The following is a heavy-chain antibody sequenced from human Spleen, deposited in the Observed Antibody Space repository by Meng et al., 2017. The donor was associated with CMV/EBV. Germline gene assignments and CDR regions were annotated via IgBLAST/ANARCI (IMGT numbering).Heavy chain of an antibody. CDR3: ARDQEGTRTPSPIHYGLDV. CDR2: INPDSDYI. J-gene: IGHJ6*02. CDR1: GFTFKTFT. Sequence: GESLKISCAASGFTFKTFTMSWVRQAPGKGLEWVSSINPDSDYIYSADSLKGRFTISRDNAKNSVYLRMSGLRVEDTAVYYCARDQEGTRTPSPIHYGLDVWGQGTTVTVSS. D-gene: IGHD1-14*01. V-gene: IGHV3-21*06.